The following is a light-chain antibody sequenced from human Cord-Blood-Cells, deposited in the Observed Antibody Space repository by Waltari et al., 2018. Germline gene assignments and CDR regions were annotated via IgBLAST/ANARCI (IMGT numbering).Light chain of an antibody. V-gene: IGLV2-14*01. CDR2: DVS. CDR1: RRDAGGFNS. J-gene: IGLJ3*02. Sequence: QSALTQPSPVSGSPGQSITIPCPGNRRDAGGFNSVSWYQQHPGKAPKLMIYDVSNRPSGVSNRFSGSKSGNTASLTISGLQAEDEADYYCSSYTSSSTWVFGGGTKLTVL. CDR3: SSYTSSSTWV.